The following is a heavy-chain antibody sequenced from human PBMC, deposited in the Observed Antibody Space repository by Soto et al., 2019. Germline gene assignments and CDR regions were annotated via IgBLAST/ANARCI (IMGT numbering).Heavy chain of an antibody. CDR3: TTGYSSGWYYFDY. CDR1: GFTFSNAW. J-gene: IGHJ4*02. D-gene: IGHD6-19*01. Sequence: EVQLVESGGGLVKPGGSLRLSCAASGFTFSNAWMSWVRQAPGKGLEWVGRIKSKTDGGTTDYAAPVKGRFTISRDAXKNTLYLQMNSLKTEDTAVYYCTTGYSSGWYYFDYWGQGTLVTVSS. V-gene: IGHV3-15*01. CDR2: IKSKTDGGTT.